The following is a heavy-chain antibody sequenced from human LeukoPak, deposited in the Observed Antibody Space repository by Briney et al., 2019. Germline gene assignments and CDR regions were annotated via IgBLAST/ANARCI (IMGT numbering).Heavy chain of an antibody. V-gene: IGHV1-2*02. J-gene: IGHJ4*02. CDR1: GYTFTDYY. Sequence: GAAVKVSCKASGYTFTDYYMHWVRQAPGQGREGMGLSNPNSGSKSYAQKFQDRVTLTRDPSISTAYMELSRLRSDDTAVYYCARHPNLDYWGQGTLVIVSS. CDR2: SNPNSGSK. CDR3: ARHPNLDY.